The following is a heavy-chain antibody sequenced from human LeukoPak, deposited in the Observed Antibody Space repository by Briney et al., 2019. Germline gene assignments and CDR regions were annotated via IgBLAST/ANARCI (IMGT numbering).Heavy chain of an antibody. J-gene: IGHJ3*02. Sequence: GASVKVSCKASGGTFSSYAISWVRQAPGQGLEWMGGIIPIFGTANYAQRFQGRVTITADESTSTAYMELSSLRSEDTAVYYCARQAGPRAFDIWGQGTMVTVSS. CDR3: ARQAGPRAFDI. V-gene: IGHV1-69*13. CDR1: GGTFSSYA. D-gene: IGHD6-19*01. CDR2: IIPIFGTA.